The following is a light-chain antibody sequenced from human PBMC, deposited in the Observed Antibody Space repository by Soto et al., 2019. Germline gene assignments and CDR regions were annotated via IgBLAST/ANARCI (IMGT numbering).Light chain of an antibody. V-gene: IGKV1-39*01. Sequence: TQSPDTLSLSPGERATLSCRASQSIRSYLNWVQQKPGKAPKLLIYDASSLQTGVPSRFSGSGSGTDFSLTISSLQPEDFATYYCQQSYSTPPWTFGQGTKVDIK. CDR2: DAS. CDR1: QSIRSY. CDR3: QQSYSTPPWT. J-gene: IGKJ1*01.